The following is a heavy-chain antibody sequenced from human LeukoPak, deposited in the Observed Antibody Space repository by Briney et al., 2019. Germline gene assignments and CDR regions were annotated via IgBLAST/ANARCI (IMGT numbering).Heavy chain of an antibody. CDR2: ILSSGGST. Sequence: GASLRLSCAACGFTFSNYAMSWVRQAPGKGLEWVSAILSSGGSTYYADSVKGRFTVSRDNSKSTLYLQMNSLRAEDTALYYCAKWGDYDVLTGYYVPDYWGQGTLVTVSS. J-gene: IGHJ4*02. D-gene: IGHD3-9*01. CDR3: AKWGDYDVLTGYYVPDY. V-gene: IGHV3-23*01. CDR1: GFTFSNYA.